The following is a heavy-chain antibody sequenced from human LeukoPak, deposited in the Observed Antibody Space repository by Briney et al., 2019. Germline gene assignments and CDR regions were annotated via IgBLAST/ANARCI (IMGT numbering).Heavy chain of an antibody. CDR3: ARHNRPATDDFWSGYYFRILSPFDY. J-gene: IGHJ4*02. D-gene: IGHD3-3*01. Sequence: SETLSLTCTVSGGSISSYYWSWIRQPAGKGLEWIGRIHTSGSPNYNPSLKSRVTMSADTSKNQFSLNLSSVTAADTAVYYCARHNRPATDDFWSGYYFRILSPFDYWGQGTLVTVSS. CDR1: GGSISSYY. CDR2: IHTSGSP. V-gene: IGHV4-4*07.